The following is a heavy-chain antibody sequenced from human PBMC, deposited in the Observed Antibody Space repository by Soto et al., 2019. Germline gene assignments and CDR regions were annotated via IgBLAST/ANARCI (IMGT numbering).Heavy chain of an antibody. D-gene: IGHD6-13*01. V-gene: IGHV4-59*08. J-gene: IGHJ3*02. CDR1: GGSISSYH. Sequence: SETLSLTCTVSGGSISSYHWSWIRQPPGKRLEWIVYIYYSGSTNYNPSLKSRVTISVDTSKNQFSLKLSSVTAADTAVYYCARRYSSAFDIWGQGTMVTVS. CDR2: IYYSGST. CDR3: ARRYSSAFDI.